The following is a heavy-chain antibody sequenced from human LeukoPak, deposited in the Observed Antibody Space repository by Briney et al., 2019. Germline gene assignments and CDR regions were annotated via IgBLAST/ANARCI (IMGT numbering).Heavy chain of an antibody. Sequence: SETLSLTCTVSGGSISSYFWTWIRQPAGKGLEWIGRIYTSGSTDYNPPLKSRVTISVDTSKNQFSLKLSSVTAADTAVYYCAREVGSVAGTGNWFDPWGQGTLVTVSS. V-gene: IGHV4-4*07. CDR2: IYTSGST. CDR1: GGSISSYF. J-gene: IGHJ5*02. D-gene: IGHD6-19*01. CDR3: AREVGSVAGTGNWFDP.